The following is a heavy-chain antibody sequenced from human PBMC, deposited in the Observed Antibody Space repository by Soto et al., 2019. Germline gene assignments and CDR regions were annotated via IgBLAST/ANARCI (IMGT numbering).Heavy chain of an antibody. D-gene: IGHD3-3*01. CDR1: GDSIKSSRHY. V-gene: IGHV4-39*07. J-gene: IGHJ4*02. CDR3: ARAPETPTIFGVVRPYFFNH. Sequence: SETLSLTCTVSGDSIKSSRHYWGWIRQPPGETMEWIGNIYYSGNDYYNPSLKSRVTISVDTSKNQFYLRLSSVTAADTAVYYCARAPETPTIFGVVRPYFFNHWGQGTLVTVSS. CDR2: IYYSGND.